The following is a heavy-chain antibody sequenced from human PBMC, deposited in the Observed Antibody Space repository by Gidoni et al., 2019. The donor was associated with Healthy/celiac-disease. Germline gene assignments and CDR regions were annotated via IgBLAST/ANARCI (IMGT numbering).Heavy chain of an antibody. V-gene: IGHV3-7*01. D-gene: IGHD5-18*01. CDR2: IKQDGSEK. CDR1: GFTFSSYW. Sequence: EVQLVESGGGLVQPGGSLRLSCAASGFTFSSYWMSWVRQAPGKGLEWVANIKQDGSEKYYVDSVKGRFTISRDNAKNSLYLQMNSLRAEDTAVYYCARVARGYSYGPLDYWGQGTLVTVSS. CDR3: ARVARGYSYGPLDY. J-gene: IGHJ4*02.